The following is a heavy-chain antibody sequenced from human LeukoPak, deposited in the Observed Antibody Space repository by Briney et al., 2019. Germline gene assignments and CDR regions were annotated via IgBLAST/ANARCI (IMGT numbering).Heavy chain of an antibody. V-gene: IGHV4-31*03. CDR3: ARDRGPYSGYDSYYFDY. J-gene: IGHJ4*02. D-gene: IGHD5-12*01. CDR2: IYYSGST. Sequence: SETLSLTCTVSGGSISSGGYYWSWIRQHPGKGLEWIGYIYYSGSTYYNPSLKSRVTISVDTSKNQFSLRLSSVTAADTAVYYCARDRGPYSGYDSYYFDYWGQGTLVTVSS. CDR1: GGSISSGGYY.